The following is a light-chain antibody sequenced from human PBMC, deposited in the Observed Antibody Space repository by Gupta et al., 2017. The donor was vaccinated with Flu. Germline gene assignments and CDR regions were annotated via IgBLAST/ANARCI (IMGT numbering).Light chain of an antibody. CDR3: MQAIQYVLT. CDR1: QSLLHSNGYNY. CDR2: LGS. Sequence: DIVMTQSPLSLPVTPGEPASISCRSSQSLLHSNGYNYLDWYLQKPGQSPQLLIYLGSNRASGVPDRFSGSGSGTDLTLKISRVEAEDVGVYYCMQAIQYVLTFGEGTKVEIK. V-gene: IGKV2-28*01. J-gene: IGKJ4*01.